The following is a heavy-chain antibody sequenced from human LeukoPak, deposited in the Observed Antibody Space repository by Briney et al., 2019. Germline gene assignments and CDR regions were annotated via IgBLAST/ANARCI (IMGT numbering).Heavy chain of an antibody. D-gene: IGHD5-24*01. Sequence: ASVKVSCKAPGYTFTSYGISWVRQAPGQGLEWMGGIIPIFGTANYAQKFQGRVTITTDESTSTAYMELSSLRSEDTAVYYCAREYRGDGYNGHAFDIWGQGTMVTVSS. V-gene: IGHV1-69*05. CDR3: AREYRGDGYNGHAFDI. CDR1: GYTFTSYG. CDR2: IIPIFGTA. J-gene: IGHJ3*02.